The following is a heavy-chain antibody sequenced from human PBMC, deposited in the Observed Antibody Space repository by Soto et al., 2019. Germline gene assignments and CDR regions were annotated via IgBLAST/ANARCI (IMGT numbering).Heavy chain of an antibody. V-gene: IGHV3-30*18. D-gene: IGHD2-21*02. CDR1: GFTFSSYG. CDR3: AKDRVVVTAIPSYYFDY. J-gene: IGHJ4*02. Sequence: GGSLRLSCAASGFTFSSYGMHWVRQAPGKGLEWVAVISYDGSNKYYADSVKGRFTISRDNSKNTLYLQMNSLRAEDTAVYYCAKDRVVVTAIPSYYFDYWGQGTLVTVSS. CDR2: ISYDGSNK.